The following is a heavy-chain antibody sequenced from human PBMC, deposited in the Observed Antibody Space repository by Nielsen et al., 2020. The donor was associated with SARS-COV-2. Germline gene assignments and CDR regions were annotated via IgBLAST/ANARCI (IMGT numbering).Heavy chain of an antibody. CDR3: ARILSSSWSSAFDP. V-gene: IGHV2-70*04. Sequence: SGPTLVKPPQTLTLTCTFSGFSVSTSGMRASWIRQPPGKALEWLARIDWGDDKFYSTSLKTRLTISKDTSKNQVVLTMTNMDPVDTATYYCARILSSSWSSAFDPWGQGTLVTVSS. J-gene: IGHJ5*02. D-gene: IGHD6-13*01. CDR2: IDWGDDK. CDR1: GFSVSTSGMR.